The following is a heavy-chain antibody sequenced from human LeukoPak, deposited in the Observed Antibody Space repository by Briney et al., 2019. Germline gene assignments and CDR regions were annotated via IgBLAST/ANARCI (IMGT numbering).Heavy chain of an antibody. D-gene: IGHD6-13*01. CDR1: GYTFTGYY. J-gene: IGHJ5*02. CDR2: IYPNSGGT. Sequence: ASVKVSCKASGYTFTGYYMHWVRQAPGQGLEWMGWIYPNSGGTNYAQKFQGRVTMTRDTSISTAYMELSRLRSDDTAVYYCARGSGYSSSSDWFDPWGQGTLVTVSS. V-gene: IGHV1-2*02. CDR3: ARGSGYSSSSDWFDP.